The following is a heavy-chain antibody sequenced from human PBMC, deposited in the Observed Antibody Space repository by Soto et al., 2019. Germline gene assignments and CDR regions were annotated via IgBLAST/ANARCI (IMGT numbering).Heavy chain of an antibody. V-gene: IGHV3-23*01. J-gene: IGHJ4*02. CDR1: GFTFSSYA. D-gene: IGHD2-21*02. CDR2: LSGSGDST. Sequence: EVQLLESGGDWVQPGGSLRLSCAASGFTFSSYAMNWVRQAPGKGLEWVSGLSGSGDSTYFADSVQGRFAISRDNSKNTVYLQMNNLRADDTAIYYCAKVGSKEASVPTAAQMGSDYWGPGTLVTVSA. CDR3: AKVGSKEASVPTAAQMGSDY.